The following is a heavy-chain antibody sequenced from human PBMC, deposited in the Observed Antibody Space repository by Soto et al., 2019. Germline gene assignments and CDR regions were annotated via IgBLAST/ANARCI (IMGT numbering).Heavy chain of an antibody. D-gene: IGHD3-3*01. V-gene: IGHV3-48*02. CDR2: ISSSSSTI. CDR3: ARVHDFGSGYYFNGMDV. Sequence: GGSLRLSCAASGFTFSSYSMNWVRQAPGKGLEWVSYISSSSSTIYYADSLTGRFTISRDNAKNSLYLQMNSLRDEDTAVYYCARVHDFGSGYYFNGMDVWGQGTRVTVSS. J-gene: IGHJ6*02. CDR1: GFTFSSYS.